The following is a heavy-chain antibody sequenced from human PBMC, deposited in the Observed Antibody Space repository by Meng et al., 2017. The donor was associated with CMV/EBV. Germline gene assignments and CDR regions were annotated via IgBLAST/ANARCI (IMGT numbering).Heavy chain of an antibody. D-gene: IGHD3-10*01. CDR1: GFTFDDYA. V-gene: IGHV3-7*01. J-gene: IGHJ3*02. Sequence: GESLKISCAASGFTFDDYAMHWVRQAPGKGLEWVANIKQDGSEKYYVDSVKGRFTISRDNAKNPLYLQMNSLRAEDTAVYYCARGLRGPSLVRGVTHDAFDIWGQGTMVTVSS. CDR3: ARGLRGPSLVRGVTHDAFDI. CDR2: IKQDGSEK.